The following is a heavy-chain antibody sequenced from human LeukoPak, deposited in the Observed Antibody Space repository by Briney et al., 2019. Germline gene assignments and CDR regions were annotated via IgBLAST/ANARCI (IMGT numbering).Heavy chain of an antibody. CDR1: GFTFSDYA. CDR3: AKPFCDILTGCTI. Sequence: PGGSLRLSCAASGFTFSDYAMHWVRQAPGKGLEWVAVISYDGSNKYYADSVEGRFTISRDNSKNTLYLQMNSLRAEDTAVYYCAKPFCDILTGCTIWGQGTLVTVSS. D-gene: IGHD3-9*01. J-gene: IGHJ4*02. V-gene: IGHV3-30*04. CDR2: ISYDGSNK.